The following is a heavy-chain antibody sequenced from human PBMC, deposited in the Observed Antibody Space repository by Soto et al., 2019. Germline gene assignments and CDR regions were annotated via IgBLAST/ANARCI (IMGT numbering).Heavy chain of an antibody. CDR1: GFTFSSHA. D-gene: IGHD3-10*01. CDR3: ARDPLWFGEIGYFDY. V-gene: IGHV3-21*01. J-gene: IGHJ4*02. Sequence: EVQLVDSGGGLVKPGGSLRLSCAASGFTFSSHAMNWVRQAPGKGLEWVASIDSSGSFIYYADSVKGRFTISRDNAKNLLYLQMSTLRADDTAIYYCARDPLWFGEIGYFDYWGQGVLVTVSS. CDR2: IDSSGSFI.